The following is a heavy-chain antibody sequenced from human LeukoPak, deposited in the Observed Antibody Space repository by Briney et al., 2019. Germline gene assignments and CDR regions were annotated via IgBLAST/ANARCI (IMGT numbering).Heavy chain of an antibody. CDR3: AIVTREDYFDY. CDR1: GFTFSSYS. V-gene: IGHV3-21*01. Sequence: GGSLRLSCAASGFTFSSYSMNWVRQAPGKGLEWVSSIISSSSYIYYADSVKGRFTISRDNSKNTLYLQMNSLRAEDTAVYYCAIVTREDYFDYWGQGTLVTVSS. CDR2: IISSSSYI. D-gene: IGHD2-21*02. J-gene: IGHJ4*02.